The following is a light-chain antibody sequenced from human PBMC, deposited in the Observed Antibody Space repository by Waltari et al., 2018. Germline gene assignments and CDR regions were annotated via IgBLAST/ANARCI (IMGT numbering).Light chain of an antibody. V-gene: IGKV4-1*01. CDR2: WAS. CDR3: QQYFIVPKT. CDR1: QSLLFRFNIKNY. J-gene: IGKJ1*01. Sequence: DIVMTQSPEYLPVSLGERATINCNSSQSLLFRFNIKNYLAWYQQRPGHPPKLLMYWASTRQSGVPGRFTGSGSGTDVTLTIDNVQAEGAAVYYCQQYFIVPKTFGQGTKVEIK.